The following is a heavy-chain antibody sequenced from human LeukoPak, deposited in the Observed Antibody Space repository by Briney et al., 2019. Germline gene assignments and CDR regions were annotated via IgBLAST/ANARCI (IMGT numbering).Heavy chain of an antibody. J-gene: IGHJ2*01. CDR3: ARAYGRPSYWYFDL. D-gene: IGHD3-10*01. CDR1: GGSFSGYY. CDR2: INHSGST. Sequence: SETLSLTCAVYGGSFSGYYWSWTRQPPGKGLEWIGEINHSGSTNYNPSLKSRVTISVDTSKNQFSLKLSSVTAADTAVYYCARAYGRPSYWYFDLWGRGTLVTVSS. V-gene: IGHV4-34*01.